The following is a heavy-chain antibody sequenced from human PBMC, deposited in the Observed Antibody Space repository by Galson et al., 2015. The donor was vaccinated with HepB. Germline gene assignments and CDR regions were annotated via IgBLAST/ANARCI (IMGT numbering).Heavy chain of an antibody. D-gene: IGHD1-26*01. CDR2: IWYDGSNK. Sequence: SLRLSCAASGFTFSSYWMSWVRQAPGKGLEWVAVIWYDGSNKYYADSVKGRFTISRDNSKNTLYLQMNSLRAEDTAVYYCARDLRYSGSYNWFDPWGQGTLVTVSS. J-gene: IGHJ5*02. CDR3: ARDLRYSGSYNWFDP. CDR1: GFTFSSYW. V-gene: IGHV3-33*08.